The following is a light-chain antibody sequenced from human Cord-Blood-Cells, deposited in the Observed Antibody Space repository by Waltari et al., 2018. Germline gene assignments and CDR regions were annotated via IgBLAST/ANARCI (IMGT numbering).Light chain of an antibody. V-gene: IGLV2-14*01. CDR1: SSDVGGYNY. CDR3: SSYTSSSTYV. CDR2: DVS. J-gene: IGLJ1*01. Sequence: QPALTQPASVSGSPGQSITISCTGTSSDVGGYNYVSWYQQHPGKAPKLMIHDVSNRPSGVSNRFSGSKSGNTASLTISGLQAEDEADYYCSSYTSSSTYVFGTGTKVTVL.